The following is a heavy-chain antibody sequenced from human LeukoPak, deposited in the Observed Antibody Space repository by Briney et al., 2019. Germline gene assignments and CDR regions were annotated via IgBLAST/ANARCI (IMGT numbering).Heavy chain of an antibody. D-gene: IGHD3-10*01. J-gene: IGHJ5*02. CDR1: GFTFSSYS. CDR3: AKAGGSGSYYRYNWFDP. Sequence: PGGSLRLSCAASGFTFSSYSMNWVRQAPGKGLEWVSGISWNSGSIGYADSVKGRFTISRDNAKNSLYLQMNSLRAEDTALYYCAKAGGSGSYYRYNWFDPWGQGTLVTVSS. CDR2: ISWNSGSI. V-gene: IGHV3-9*01.